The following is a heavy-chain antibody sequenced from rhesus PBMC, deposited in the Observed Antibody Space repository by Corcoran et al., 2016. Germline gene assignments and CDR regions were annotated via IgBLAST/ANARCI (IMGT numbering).Heavy chain of an antibody. D-gene: IGHD3-28*01. CDR1: GASISNNY. CDR3: ARGYFSTGFDY. V-gene: IGHV4S2*01. CDR2: IFGDGGST. Sequence: QVQLQESGPGLVKPSATLPLTCAVSGASISNNYWNWIRQAPGKGLEWIGRIFGDGGSTDNNPSLKSRVTISIDTSKNQFSLKLSSVTAADTAVYYWARGYFSTGFDYWGQGVLVTVSS. J-gene: IGHJ4*01.